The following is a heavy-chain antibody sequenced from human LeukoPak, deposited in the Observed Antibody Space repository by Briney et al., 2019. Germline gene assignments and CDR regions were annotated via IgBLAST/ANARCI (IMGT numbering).Heavy chain of an antibody. CDR1: GFTFSSYA. D-gene: IGHD1-20*01. Sequence: GGSLRLSCAASGFTFSSYAMHWVRQAPGKGLEWVAVISYDGSNKYYADSVKGRFTISRDNSKNTLYLQMNSLRAEDTAVYYCATGITGTTDYWGQGTLVTVSP. CDR3: ATGITGTTDY. V-gene: IGHV3-30*04. CDR2: ISYDGSNK. J-gene: IGHJ4*02.